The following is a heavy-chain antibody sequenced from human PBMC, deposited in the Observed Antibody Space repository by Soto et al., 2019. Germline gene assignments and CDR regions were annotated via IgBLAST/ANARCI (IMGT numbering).Heavy chain of an antibody. CDR2: IYWDDDK. CDR1: GFSLSTSGVG. D-gene: IGHD2-2*01. J-gene: IGHJ4*02. V-gene: IGHV2-5*02. Sequence: QITLKESGPTLVKPTQTLTLTCTFSGFSLSTSGVGVGWIRQPPGKALEWLALIYWDDDKHYSPSLKSRLTISKDTSKNQVVLTMTNMDPVDTATYYCAHDFCRTASCYGQPSLFDYWGQGTLVTVSS. CDR3: AHDFCRTASCYGQPSLFDY.